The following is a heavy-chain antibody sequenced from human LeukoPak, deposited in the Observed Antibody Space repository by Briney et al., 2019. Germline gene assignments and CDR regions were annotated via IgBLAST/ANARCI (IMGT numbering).Heavy chain of an antibody. V-gene: IGHV4-4*09. CDR2: IFTSGSS. CDR1: GDSIRSDS. Sequence: SETLSLTCSVSGDSIRSDSWSWLRQFPGGGLEWIGYIFTSGSSNYNPSLRSRVTISGDTSMNQFSLSLNSVTAADTAVYFCARLMWGPWRIDSWGQGTLVTVSS. J-gene: IGHJ5*01. CDR3: ARLMWGPWRIDS. D-gene: IGHD1-1*01.